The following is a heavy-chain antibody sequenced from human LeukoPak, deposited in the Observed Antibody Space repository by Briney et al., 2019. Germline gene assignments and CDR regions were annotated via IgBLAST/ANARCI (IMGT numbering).Heavy chain of an antibody. Sequence: GGSLRLSCAASGFTFSSYAMHWVRQAPGKGLEWVAVISYDGSNKYYADSVKGRFTISRDNSKNTLYLQMSSLRAEDTAVYYCSVNYYGSGSYFFQHWGQGTLVTVSS. CDR1: GFTFSSYA. D-gene: IGHD3-10*01. V-gene: IGHV3-30-3*01. CDR2: ISYDGSNK. CDR3: SVNYYGSGSYFFQH. J-gene: IGHJ1*01.